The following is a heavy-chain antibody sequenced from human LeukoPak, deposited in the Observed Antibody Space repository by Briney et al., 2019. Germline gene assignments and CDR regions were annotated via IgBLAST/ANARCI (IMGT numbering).Heavy chain of an antibody. CDR1: GFTFSSYE. CDR2: ISSSGSTI. D-gene: IGHD3-3*01. Sequence: GGSLRLSCAASGFTFSSYEMNWVRQAPGKGLEWVSYISSSGSTIYYADSVKGRFTISRDNAKNSLYLQMNSLRAEDTAVYYCARAITIFGVAMIFDPWGQGTLVTVSS. V-gene: IGHV3-48*03. J-gene: IGHJ5*02. CDR3: ARAITIFGVAMIFDP.